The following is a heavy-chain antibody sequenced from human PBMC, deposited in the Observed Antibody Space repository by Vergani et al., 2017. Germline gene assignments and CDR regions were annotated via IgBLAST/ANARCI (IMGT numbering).Heavy chain of an antibody. D-gene: IGHD2-15*01. J-gene: IGHJ4*02. V-gene: IGHV3-7*01. Sequence: EVQLVESGGGLVQPGGSLRLSCAASGFTFSSYWMSWVRQAPGKGLEWVANIKQDGSEKYYVDSVKGRFTISRDNAKNSLYLQMNSLRAEDTAVYYCARSRGGSKYYFDYWGQGTLVTVSS. CDR2: IKQDGSEK. CDR3: ARSRGGSKYYFDY. CDR1: GFTFSSYW.